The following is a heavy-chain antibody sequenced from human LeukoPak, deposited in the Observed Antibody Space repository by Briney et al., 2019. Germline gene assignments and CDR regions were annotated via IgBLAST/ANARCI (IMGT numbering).Heavy chain of an antibody. CDR1: GGSFSGYY. D-gene: IGHD6-6*01. CDR2: INHCGST. CDR3: ARGRYSSSWRWFDP. J-gene: IGHJ5*02. Sequence: PSETLSLTCAVYGGSFSGYYWSWIRQPPGKGLEWIGEINHCGSTNYNPSLKSRVTISVDTSENQFSLKLSSVTAADTAVYYCARGRYSSSWRWFDPWGQGTLVTVSS. V-gene: IGHV4-34*01.